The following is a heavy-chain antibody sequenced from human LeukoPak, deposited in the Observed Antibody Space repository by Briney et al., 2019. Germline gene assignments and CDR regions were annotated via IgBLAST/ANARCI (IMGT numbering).Heavy chain of an antibody. CDR3: ARHQGGAYNAYYFDY. V-gene: IGHV4-39*01. Sequence: PSETLSLTCTVSGGSISSSNDYWGWIRQSPGKGLQWIASIYYSGSTYYNPSLKSRVTMSVDTSKSQFSLKLSSVTAADTAVYYCARHQGGAYNAYYFDYWGQGTLVTVSS. CDR2: IYYSGST. J-gene: IGHJ4*02. D-gene: IGHD5-24*01. CDR1: GGSISSSNDY.